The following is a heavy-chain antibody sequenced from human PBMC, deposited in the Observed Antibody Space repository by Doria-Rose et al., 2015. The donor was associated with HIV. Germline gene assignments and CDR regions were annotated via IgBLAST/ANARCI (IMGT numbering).Heavy chain of an antibody. Sequence: QVQLVQSGAEVKRPGASVKVSCKASGYPSTDLAIHWVRRAPGQSLEWMGWITAGNGNTRYSQQFQARVTLTRDTSASTAYIDVSSLRSEDTAVYFCATDALAGGYFDSWGQGTLVTVSS. D-gene: IGHD1-26*01. CDR2: ITAGNGNT. J-gene: IGHJ4*02. CDR3: ATDALAGGYFDS. CDR1: GYPSTDLA. V-gene: IGHV1-3*01.